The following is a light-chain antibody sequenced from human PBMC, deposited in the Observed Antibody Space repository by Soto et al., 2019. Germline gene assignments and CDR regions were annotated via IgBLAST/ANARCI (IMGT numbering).Light chain of an antibody. CDR2: DAS. CDR1: QSVSRY. J-gene: IGKJ1*01. Sequence: EIVLTQSPATLSLSPGERATLSCRASQSVSRYLAWYQQKPGQAPRLLIYDASDRATGIPVRLSGSGSGTAFTLTISSLEPEDFAVYFCQQRGNSPWTFGQGTKVEIK. V-gene: IGKV3-11*01. CDR3: QQRGNSPWT.